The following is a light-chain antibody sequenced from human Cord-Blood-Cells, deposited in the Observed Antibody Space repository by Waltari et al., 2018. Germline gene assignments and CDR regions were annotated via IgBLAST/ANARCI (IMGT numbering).Light chain of an antibody. J-gene: IGLJ1*01. CDR2: SNN. Sequence: QSVLTEPTSASGTPGQRVTISCSGRSSNSGSNTVNWYQQLPGTAPKLLIYSNNQRPSGVPDRFSGSKSGTSASLAISGLQSEDEADYYCAAWDDSLNGYVFGTGTKVTVL. V-gene: IGLV1-44*01. CDR1: SSNSGSNT. CDR3: AAWDDSLNGYV.